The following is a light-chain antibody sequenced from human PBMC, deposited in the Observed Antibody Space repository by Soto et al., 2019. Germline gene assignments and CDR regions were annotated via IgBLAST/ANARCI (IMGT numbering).Light chain of an antibody. CDR3: MQGLHLPYT. V-gene: IGKV2-29*03. CDR1: QSLLHSDGETY. Sequence: DVVMTQTPLSLSVTPGRPASISCNSSQSLLHSDGETYLYWYLQKPGQPPRRLISELLYRFSGVSERFSVSGSQTDFTLTISLVEAEDVGVYSCMQGLHLPYTFGQGTKLEIK. J-gene: IGKJ2*01. CDR2: ELL.